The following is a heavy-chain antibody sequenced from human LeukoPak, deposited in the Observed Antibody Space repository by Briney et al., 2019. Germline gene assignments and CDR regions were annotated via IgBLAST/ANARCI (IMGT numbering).Heavy chain of an antibody. CDR1: GDSVSSNSAA. D-gene: IGHD3-22*01. Sequence: SQTLSLTCAISGDSVSSNSAAWNWIRQSPSRGLEWLGRTYYRSKWYNDYAVSVKSRITINPDTSKNQFSLKLSSVTAADTAVYYCARIGDYYDSSGYYTWGQGTLVTVSS. V-gene: IGHV6-1*01. J-gene: IGHJ5*02. CDR2: TYYRSKWYN. CDR3: ARIGDYYDSSGYYT.